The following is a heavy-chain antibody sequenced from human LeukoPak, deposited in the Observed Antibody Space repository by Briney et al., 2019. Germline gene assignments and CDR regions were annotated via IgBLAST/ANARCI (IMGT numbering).Heavy chain of an antibody. J-gene: IGHJ4*02. CDR3: ARGLITMVRGVIAESDY. CDR2: INPNSGGT. D-gene: IGHD3-10*01. Sequence: ASVKVSCKASGYTFTGYYMHWVRQAPGQGLEWMGWINPNSGGTNYAQKFQGRVTMTRDTSISTAYMELSRLRSDDPAVYYCARGLITMVRGVIAESDYWGQGTLVTVSS. V-gene: IGHV1-2*02. CDR1: GYTFTGYY.